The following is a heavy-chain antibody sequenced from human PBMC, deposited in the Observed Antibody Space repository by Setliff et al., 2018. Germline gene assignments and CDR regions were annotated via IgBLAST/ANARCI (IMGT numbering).Heavy chain of an antibody. V-gene: IGHV7-4-1*02. CDR2: IDTNTGNP. CDR3: ARGSGTYASSSRVFHY. CDR1: GYTFTRYA. Sequence: ASVKVSCKASGYTFTRYAMNWVRQAPGQGLEWMGWIDTNTGNPTYAQGFTGRFVFSLDTSVSTAYLQINSLEAEDTAVYYCARGSGTYASSSRVFHYWGQGTLVTVSS. J-gene: IGHJ4*02. D-gene: IGHD6-6*01.